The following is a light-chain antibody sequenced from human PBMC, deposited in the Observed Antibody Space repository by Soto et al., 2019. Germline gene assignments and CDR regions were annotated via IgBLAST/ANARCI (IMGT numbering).Light chain of an antibody. V-gene: IGKV3-20*01. CDR2: GAS. Sequence: EIVLTQSPGTLSLSPGERATLSCRASQSLSSSLLAWYQQKPGQAPRLLIYGASSRVTGIPDRFSGSGSGTDFTLTISRLEPDDFAVYYCQQYGISPLTFGGGTKVEIK. J-gene: IGKJ4*01. CDR1: QSLSSSL. CDR3: QQYGISPLT.